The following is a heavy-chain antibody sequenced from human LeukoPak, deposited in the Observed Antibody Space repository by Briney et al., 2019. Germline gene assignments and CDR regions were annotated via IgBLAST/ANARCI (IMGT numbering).Heavy chain of an antibody. V-gene: IGHV4-39*07. D-gene: IGHD4-23*01. CDR2: IYYSGST. J-gene: IGHJ4*02. CDR1: GGSISSSSYY. CDR3: ARLGLTTVVTPDY. Sequence: SETLSLTCTVSGGSISSSSYYWGWIRQPPGKGLEWIGSIYYSGSTYYNPSLKSRVTISVDTSKNQFSLKLSSVTAADTAVYYCARLGLTTVVTPDYWGQGTLVTVSS.